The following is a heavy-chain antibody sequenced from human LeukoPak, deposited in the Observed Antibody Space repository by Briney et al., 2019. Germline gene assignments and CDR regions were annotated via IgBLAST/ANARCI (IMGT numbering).Heavy chain of an antibody. CDR3: ARSGYSYGFDVDLDY. V-gene: IGHV4-39*07. CDR2: IYYSGST. Sequence: PSETLSLTCTVSGGSISSSSYYWGWIRQPPGKGLEWIGSIYYSGSTYYNPSLKSRVTISVDTSKNQFSLKLSSVTAADTAVYYCARSGYSYGFDVDLDYWGQGTLVTVSS. J-gene: IGHJ4*02. CDR1: GGSISSSSYY. D-gene: IGHD5-18*01.